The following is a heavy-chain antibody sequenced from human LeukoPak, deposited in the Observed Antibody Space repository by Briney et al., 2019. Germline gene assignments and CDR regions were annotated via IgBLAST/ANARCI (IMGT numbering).Heavy chain of an antibody. D-gene: IGHD4-11*01. CDR3: ASYSNYDWFDP. CDR2: IYYSGST. CDR1: GGSISSSTYY. Sequence: SGTLSLTCTVSGGSISSSTYYWGWIRQPPGKGPEWIGSIYYSGSTYYNPSLKSRVTISVDTSKNQFSLKLNSVTAADTAVYYCASYSNYDWFDPWGQGTLVTVSS. J-gene: IGHJ5*02. V-gene: IGHV4-39*01.